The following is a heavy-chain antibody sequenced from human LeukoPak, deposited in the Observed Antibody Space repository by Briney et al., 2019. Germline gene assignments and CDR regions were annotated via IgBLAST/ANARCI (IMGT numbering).Heavy chain of an antibody. CDR3: AKDSNYDY. CDR1: GFTFSSTY. CDR2: LYSGGPT. V-gene: IGHV3-66*02. J-gene: IGHJ4*02. D-gene: IGHD6-13*01. Sequence: PGGSLRLSCAASGFTFSSTYMSWVRQAPGKGLEGVSVLYSGGPTYYPDSVKGRFTISRDNSKNTVYLQINSLRAEDPAVYYCAKDSNYDYWGQGTLVTVSS.